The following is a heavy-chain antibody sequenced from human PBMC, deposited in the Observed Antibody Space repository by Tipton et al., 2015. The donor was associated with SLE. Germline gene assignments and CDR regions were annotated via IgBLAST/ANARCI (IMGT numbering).Heavy chain of an antibody. J-gene: IGHJ3*02. CDR1: GFTFSSYA. CDR2: ISGSGGST. CDR3: AKGSRSYYYDSSGYYYAFDI. V-gene: IGHV3-23*01. Sequence: GSLRLSCAASGFTFSSYAMSWVRQAPGKGLEWVSAISGSGGSTYYADSVKGRFTISRDNSKNTLYLQMNSLRAEDTAVYYCAKGSRSYYYDSSGYYYAFDIWGQGTMVTVSS. D-gene: IGHD3-22*01.